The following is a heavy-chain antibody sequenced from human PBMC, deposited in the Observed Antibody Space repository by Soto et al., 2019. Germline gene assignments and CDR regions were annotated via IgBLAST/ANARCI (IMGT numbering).Heavy chain of an antibody. CDR3: AKGEGIGYSNYVHY. V-gene: IGHV3-30*18. J-gene: IGHJ4*02. CDR2: ISYDGSNK. CDR1: GFTFSSYG. Sequence: QVQLVESGGGVVQPGRSLRLSCAASGFTFSSYGMHWVRQAPGKGLEWVAVISYDGSNKYYADSVKGRFTISRDNSKNTLYLQMNSLRAEDTAVYYCAKGEGIGYSNYVHYWGQGTLVTVSS. D-gene: IGHD4-4*01.